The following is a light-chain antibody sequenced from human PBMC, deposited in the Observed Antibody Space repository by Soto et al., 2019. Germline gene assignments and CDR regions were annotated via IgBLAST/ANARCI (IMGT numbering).Light chain of an antibody. J-gene: IGKJ1*01. CDR3: QQYGSSPWT. CDR1: QSVSSSY. CDR2: GAS. V-gene: IGKV3-20*01. Sequence: EIVWTQSPGTLSLSPGERATLSCRASQSVSSSYLARNQQKPGQAPRLLIYGASSRATGIPDRFSGSGSGTDFTLTISRLEPEDFAVYYCQQYGSSPWTFGQGTKVEIK.